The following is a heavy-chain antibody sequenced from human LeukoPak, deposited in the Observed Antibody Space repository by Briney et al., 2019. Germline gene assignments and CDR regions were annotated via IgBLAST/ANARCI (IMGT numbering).Heavy chain of an antibody. Sequence: GGSPRLSCAASGFTFSCCTFNWVRQAPGKGLEWVSSISSSSNYIYYADSVKGRFTISRDNDKNSLYLQMNSLRAEDTAVYYCARVTYDSSAYSHFDYWGQGTLVTVSS. CDR2: ISSSSNYI. CDR1: GFTFSCCT. D-gene: IGHD3-22*01. J-gene: IGHJ4*02. V-gene: IGHV3-21*01. CDR3: ARVTYDSSAYSHFDY.